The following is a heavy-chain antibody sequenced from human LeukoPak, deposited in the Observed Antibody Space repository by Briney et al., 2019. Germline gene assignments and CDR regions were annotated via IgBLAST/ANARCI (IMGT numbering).Heavy chain of an antibody. V-gene: IGHV3-11*04. CDR2: ISGASHI. D-gene: IGHD2-15*01. CDR3: ARAFLSGGSCNDY. CDR1: GFPFSDYY. J-gene: IGHJ4*02. Sequence: GGSLRLSCAASGFPFSDYYMSWIRQAPGKGLEWVSYISGASHIYYADSVKGRFTISRDNAKNSLFLQMTSLRAEDTAVYYCARAFLSGGSCNDYWGQGTLVTVSS.